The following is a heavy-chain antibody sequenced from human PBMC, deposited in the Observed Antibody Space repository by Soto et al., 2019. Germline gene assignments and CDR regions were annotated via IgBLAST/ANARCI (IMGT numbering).Heavy chain of an antibody. D-gene: IGHD2-2*01. Sequence: ASVKVSCKASGYTFTSYYMHWVRQAPGQGLEWMGMINPSGGSTSYAQKFQGRVTMTRDTSTSTVYMELSSLRSEDTAVYYCARDDTQLYGMDVWGQGTTVTVSS. CDR2: INPSGGST. CDR3: ARDDTQLYGMDV. J-gene: IGHJ6*02. V-gene: IGHV1-46*01. CDR1: GYTFTSYY.